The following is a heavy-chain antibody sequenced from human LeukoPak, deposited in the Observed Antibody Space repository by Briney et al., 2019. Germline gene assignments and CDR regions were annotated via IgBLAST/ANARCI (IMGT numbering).Heavy chain of an antibody. CDR3: ARAETDSQRTRGTWCAMDV. D-gene: IGHD1-1*01. V-gene: IGHV3-33*01. CDR2: FWYDANAQ. CDR1: VYTFRRYG. Sequence: PGGSLRLSCAASVYTFRRYGVHWVRQAPGEGVEWLAIFWYDANAQYYVDSVRGRYTISRDSSKNTVYMQMNRLRGEDTALYYYARAETDSQRTRGTWCAMDVWGQGTTVTVPS. J-gene: IGHJ6*02.